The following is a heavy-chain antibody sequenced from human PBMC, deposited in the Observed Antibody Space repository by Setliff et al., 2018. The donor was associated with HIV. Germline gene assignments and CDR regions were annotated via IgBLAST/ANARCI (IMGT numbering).Heavy chain of an antibody. D-gene: IGHD3-3*01. Sequence: ASVKVSCKASGYTFASYGITWVRQAPGQGLEWMGWISAYDGNTNYAQKVRERVTLTTDTATNTAFMELKNLTSADTAVYFCARNIDMHYDFWSAYDYWGQGALVTVS. CDR1: GYTFASYG. V-gene: IGHV1-18*01. CDR3: ARNIDMHYDFWSAYDY. J-gene: IGHJ4*02. CDR2: ISAYDGNT.